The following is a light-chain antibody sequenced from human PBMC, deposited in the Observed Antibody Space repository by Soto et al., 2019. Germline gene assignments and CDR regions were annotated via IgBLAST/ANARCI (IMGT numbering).Light chain of an antibody. J-gene: IGKJ2*01. CDR1: QSVSSN. V-gene: IGKV3D-15*01. Sequence: EIVMTQSPVTLSVSPGEGATLSCRASQSVSSNLAWYQQKPGQSPRLLMYGASTRGAGIPVRFSGSGSGTEFTLTISSLQSEVFAVYYCQQYNNWAPYTFGQGTKLEIK. CDR2: GAS. CDR3: QQYNNWAPYT.